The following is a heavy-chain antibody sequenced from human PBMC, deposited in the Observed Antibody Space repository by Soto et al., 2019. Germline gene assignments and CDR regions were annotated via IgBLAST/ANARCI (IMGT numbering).Heavy chain of an antibody. D-gene: IGHD3-10*01. V-gene: IGHV4-34*01. CDR2: INHSGST. J-gene: IGHJ5*02. Sequence: TSETLSLTCAVYGGSFSGYYWSWIRQPPGKGLEWIGEINHSGSTNYDPSLKSRVTISVDTSKNQFSLKLSSVTAADTAVYYCARALRAGLRSYPRLVFDPWGQGTLVTVSS. CDR1: GGSFSGYY. CDR3: ARALRAGLRSYPRLVFDP.